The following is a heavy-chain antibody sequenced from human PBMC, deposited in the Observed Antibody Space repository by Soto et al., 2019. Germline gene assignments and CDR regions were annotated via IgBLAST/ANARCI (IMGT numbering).Heavy chain of an antibody. J-gene: IGHJ6*03. D-gene: IGHD2-2*01. CDR2: IIPILGIA. CDR3: ARSAGYCSSTSCSNGDYYYYYMDV. Sequence: QVQLVQSGAEVKKPGSSVKVSCKASGGTFSSYTISWVRQAPEQGLEWIGRIIPILGIANYAQKFQGRVTITADKSTSTAYMELSSLRSEDTAVYYCARSAGYCSSTSCSNGDYYYYYMDVWGTGTTVTVSS. CDR1: GGTFSSYT. V-gene: IGHV1-69*02.